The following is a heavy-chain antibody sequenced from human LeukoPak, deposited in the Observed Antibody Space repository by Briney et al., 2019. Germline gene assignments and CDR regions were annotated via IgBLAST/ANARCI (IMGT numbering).Heavy chain of an antibody. CDR3: ARELGYYDYVWGSLDY. D-gene: IGHD3-16*01. CDR1: GFTFSSYS. CDR2: ISSSSSYI. J-gene: IGHJ4*02. V-gene: IGHV3-21*01. Sequence: PGGSLRLSCAASGFTFSSYSMNWVRQAPGKGLEWVSSISSSSSYIYYADSVKGRFTISRDNAKNSLYLQMNSLRAEDTAVYYCARELGYYDYVWGSLDYWGQGTLVTVSS.